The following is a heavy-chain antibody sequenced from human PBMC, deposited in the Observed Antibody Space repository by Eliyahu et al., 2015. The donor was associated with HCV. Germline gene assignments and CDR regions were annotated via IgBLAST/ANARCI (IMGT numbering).Heavy chain of an antibody. CDR2: IYYSGST. CDR1: GGSIXXYX. J-gene: IGHJ5*02. Sequence: QVQLQESGPGLVKPSETLSLTCTVSGGSIXXYXWSWIRXPPGKGLEWIAYIYYSGSTTXNPXLKSRVTISVDTSKNQFSLKLNSVTAADTAVYYCASGGGGIAVAGTGGWFDPWGQGTLVTVSS. V-gene: IGHV4-59*01. D-gene: IGHD6-19*01. CDR3: ASGGGGIAVAGTGGWFDP.